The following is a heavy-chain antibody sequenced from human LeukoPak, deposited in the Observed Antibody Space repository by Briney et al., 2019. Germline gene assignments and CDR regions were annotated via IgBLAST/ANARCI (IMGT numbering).Heavy chain of an antibody. CDR3: ARWYCSATSCHYYYYGMDV. J-gene: IGHJ6*02. CDR2: ISSSGIGI. CDR1: GFSFSTYW. Sequence: GGSLRLSCAASGFSFSTYWMNWVRQAPGKGLEWVSFISSSGIGIYYVDSVRGRFTISRDNAKNSLYLQMNSLRAEDTAVYYCARWYCSATSCHYYYYGMDVWGQGTTVTVSS. V-gene: IGHV3-48*03. D-gene: IGHD2-2*01.